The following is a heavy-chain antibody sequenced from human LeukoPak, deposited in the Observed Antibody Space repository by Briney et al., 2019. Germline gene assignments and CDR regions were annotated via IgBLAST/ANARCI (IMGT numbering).Heavy chain of an antibody. D-gene: IGHD6-19*01. CDR3: ARDIAVAGTFFDY. J-gene: IGHJ4*02. Sequence: GGSLRLSCAAAGFTFSSFWMSWVRQAPGKGLEWVANIKQDGSAEYYVDSVKGRFTISRDNAKNSLYLQMNSLGVEDTAVYCCARDIAVAGTFFDYWGQGTLVTVSS. CDR2: IKQDGSAE. V-gene: IGHV3-7*03. CDR1: GFTFSSFW.